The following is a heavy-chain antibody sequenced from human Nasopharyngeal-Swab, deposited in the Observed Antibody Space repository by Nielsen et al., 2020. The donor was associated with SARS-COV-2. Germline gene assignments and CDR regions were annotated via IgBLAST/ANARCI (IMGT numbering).Heavy chain of an antibody. J-gene: IGHJ4*02. CDR2: VDYDGVRT. V-gene: IGHV3-23*01. CDR1: GYTFSNYA. D-gene: IGHD5-18*01. CDR3: ATWMTAHFDY. Sequence: SCTGSGYTFSNYAISWVRQAPGQGLEWVSTVDYDGVRTHYADSVEGRFIISRDNSRNTAYLQIKSLRVEDAAVYYCATWMTAHFDYWGQGTLVT.